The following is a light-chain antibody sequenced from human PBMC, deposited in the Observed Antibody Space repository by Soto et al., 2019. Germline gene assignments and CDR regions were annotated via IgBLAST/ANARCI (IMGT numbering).Light chain of an antibody. J-gene: IGKJ1*01. V-gene: IGKV1-5*03. CDR2: KAS. Sequence: DFLMTQSPSTLSASVGDRVTITCRASQSISDRLAWYQQKPGNAPKLLIYKASSLQSGVPSRFSGSGSGTESTLPIISLQPDDFAMYYCQQYNSYRWTFGQGTKVEIK. CDR1: QSISDR. CDR3: QQYNSYRWT.